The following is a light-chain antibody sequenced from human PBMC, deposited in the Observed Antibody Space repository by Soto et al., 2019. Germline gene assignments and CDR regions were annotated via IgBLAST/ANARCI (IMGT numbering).Light chain of an antibody. CDR2: AAS. Sequence: DIQMTQSPSTLSASVGDRVTITCRASQSISSYLNWYQQKPGKAPKLLIYAASTLESGVPSRFSGSGSGTDFTLTISSLQLEDFATYYCQQANSFPNTFGQGTKVDIK. CDR1: QSISSY. CDR3: QQANSFPNT. V-gene: IGKV1-39*01. J-gene: IGKJ1*01.